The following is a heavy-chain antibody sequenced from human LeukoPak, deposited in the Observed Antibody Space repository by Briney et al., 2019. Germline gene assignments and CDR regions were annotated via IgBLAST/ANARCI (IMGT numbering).Heavy chain of an antibody. J-gene: IGHJ4*02. CDR1: GYTFTSYA. D-gene: IGHD6-13*01. CDR2: INAGNGNT. Sequence: GASVKVSCKASGYTFTSYAMHWVRQAPGQRLEWMGWINAGNGNTKYSQKFQGRVTITRDTSASTAYMELSSLRSEDTAVYYCAGGKGPPGIAAGFDYWGQGTLVTVSS. CDR3: AGGKGPPGIAAGFDY. V-gene: IGHV1-3*01.